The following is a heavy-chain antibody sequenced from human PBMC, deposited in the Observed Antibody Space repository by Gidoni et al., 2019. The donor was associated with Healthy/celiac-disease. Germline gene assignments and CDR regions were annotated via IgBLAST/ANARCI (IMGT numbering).Heavy chain of an antibody. V-gene: IGHV1-2*02. J-gene: IGHJ6*02. CDR2: INPNSGGT. CDR1: GYTFTGYY. CDR3: ARDDSSGWFPGYYYGMDV. Sequence: QVQLVQSGAEVKKPGASVKVSCKASGYTFTGYYMHWVRQAPGQGLEWMGWINPNSGGTNYAQKFQGRVTMTRDTSISTAYMELSRLRSDDTAVYYCARDDSSGWFPGYYYGMDVWGQGTTVTVSS. D-gene: IGHD6-19*01.